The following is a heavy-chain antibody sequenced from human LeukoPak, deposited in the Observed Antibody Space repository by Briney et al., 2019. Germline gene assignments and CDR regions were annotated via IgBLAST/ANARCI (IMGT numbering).Heavy chain of an antibody. CDR2: ISYDGSNK. Sequence: GGSLRLSCAASGFTFSVYAMHWVRQAPGKGLEWVAIISYDGSNKYYADSVKGRFTISRDNSKNTVYLQMNSLRAEDTAVYYCARAPYDFWSGYPTNHYFDYWGQGTLVTVSS. D-gene: IGHD3-3*01. V-gene: IGHV3-30*04. J-gene: IGHJ4*02. CDR3: ARAPYDFWSGYPTNHYFDY. CDR1: GFTFSVYA.